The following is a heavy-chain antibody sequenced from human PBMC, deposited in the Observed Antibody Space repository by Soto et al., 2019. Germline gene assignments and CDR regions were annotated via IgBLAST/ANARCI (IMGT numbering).Heavy chain of an antibody. V-gene: IGHV1-2*02. Sequence: QAQLVQSGSEVKKPGASVKVSCQASGYTFTAFIMNWVRQAPGQGLEWMGWVNPNTGVTKYAQKFQGRVTMTRDTSINTAYMELSGLTSDDTAVYYCTTLRLDPWGQGTLVTVSS. CDR3: TTLRLDP. CDR1: GYTFTAFI. J-gene: IGHJ5*02. D-gene: IGHD3-9*01. CDR2: VNPNTGVT.